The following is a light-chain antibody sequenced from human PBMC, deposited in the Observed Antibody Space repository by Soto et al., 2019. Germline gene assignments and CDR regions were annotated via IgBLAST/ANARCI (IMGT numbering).Light chain of an antibody. CDR3: SSFTSSSTRV. V-gene: IGLV2-18*02. Sequence: QSALTQPPSVSGSPGQSVTISCTGTSSDVGSYNRVSWYQQPPGTAPKLMIYEVSNRPSGVPDRFSGSKSGNTASLTISGLQAEDEADYYCSSFTSSSTRVFGGGTKVTVL. CDR2: EVS. J-gene: IGLJ3*02. CDR1: SSDVGSYNR.